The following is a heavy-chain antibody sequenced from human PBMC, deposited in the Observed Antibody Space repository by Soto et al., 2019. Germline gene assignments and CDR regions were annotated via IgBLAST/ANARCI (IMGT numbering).Heavy chain of an antibody. CDR3: AKSRAVAGTVIDY. CDR1: GFPFSSYA. Sequence: PGGSLRLSCAASGFPFSSYAMSWVRQSPGKGLEWVSAISGSGGSTYYADSVKGRFTISRDNSKNTLYLQMNSLRAEDTAVYYCAKSRAVAGTVIDYWGQGTLVTVSS. CDR2: ISGSGGST. J-gene: IGHJ4*02. D-gene: IGHD6-19*01. V-gene: IGHV3-23*01.